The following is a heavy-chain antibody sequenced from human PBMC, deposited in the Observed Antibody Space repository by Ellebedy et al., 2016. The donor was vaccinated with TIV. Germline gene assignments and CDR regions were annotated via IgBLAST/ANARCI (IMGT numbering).Heavy chain of an antibody. D-gene: IGHD1-1*01. V-gene: IGHV1-18*04. J-gene: IGHJ6*02. CDR2: ISVYNGDT. CDR3: ARDIRMRPLPMEGPVEDPLETFSYGMDV. Sequence: ASVKVSXXASGYTLWNYGISWVRQAPGQGREGMGWISVYNGDTKYAKKFQGRVTLIKDRTTFTAYMELRSLRSDDTAVYYCARDIRMRPLPMEGPVEDPLETFSYGMDVWGQGTTVTVSS. CDR1: GYTLWNYG.